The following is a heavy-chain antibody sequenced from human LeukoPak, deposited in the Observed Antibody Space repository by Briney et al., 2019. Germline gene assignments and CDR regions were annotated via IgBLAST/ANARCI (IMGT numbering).Heavy chain of an antibody. J-gene: IGHJ3*02. CDR2: TYYRSGWYN. D-gene: IGHD4-17*01. Sequence: SQTLSLTCAISGDSVSSNSAAWNWIRQSPSRGIEWLGRTYYRSGWYNDSAVSVKCRITINPDTSKNQFSLQLNSVTPEDTAVYYCARGPGLRMGAFDIWGQGTVVSVSS. CDR1: GDSVSSNSAA. CDR3: ARGPGLRMGAFDI. V-gene: IGHV6-1*01.